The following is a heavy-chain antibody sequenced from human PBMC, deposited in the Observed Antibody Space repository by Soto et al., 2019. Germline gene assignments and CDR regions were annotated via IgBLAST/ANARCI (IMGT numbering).Heavy chain of an antibody. CDR2: ISSSSSYI. CDR3: PRGWAPLKPAPFVC. D-gene: IGHD1-26*01. CDR1: GFTFSSYS. J-gene: IGHJ4*02. V-gene: IGHV3-21*01. Sequence: EVQLVESGGGLVKPGESLRLSCAASGFTFSSYSMNWVRQAPGKGLEWVSSISSSSSYIYYADSVKGRFTISRDNAKNSMLLIRNSLRSEDTAVYSCPRGWAPLKPAPFVCWGQGNLVTVSS.